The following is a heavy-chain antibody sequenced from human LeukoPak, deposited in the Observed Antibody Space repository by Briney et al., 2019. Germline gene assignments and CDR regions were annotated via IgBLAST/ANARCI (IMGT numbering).Heavy chain of an antibody. J-gene: IGHJ4*02. V-gene: IGHV4-59*01. D-gene: IGHD1-26*01. CDR3: ARGGESGSYYGY. CDR1: GGSFSGYY. CDR2: IYYSGST. Sequence: PSETLSLTCAVYGGSFSGYYWSWIRQPPGKGLEWIGYIYYSGSTNYNPSLKSRVTISVDTSKNQFSLKLSSVTAADTAVYYCARGGESGSYYGYWGQGTLVTVSS.